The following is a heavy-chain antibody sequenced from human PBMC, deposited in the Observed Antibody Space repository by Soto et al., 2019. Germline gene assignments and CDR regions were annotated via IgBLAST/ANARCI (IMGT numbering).Heavy chain of an antibody. CDR2: IWWNDDK. CDR3: AHTDSPGGQFYYMDV. Sequence: QITLKESGPTLVKPTQPLTLTCTFSGFSLSTDGVGVGWIRQPPGKALEWLALIWWNDDKRYNPSLGSRPTITKDPSKNQVVLTMANVGPVDTGTYYCAHTDSPGGQFYYMDVWGKGTTVTVSS. CDR1: GFSLSTDGVG. V-gene: IGHV2-5*01. D-gene: IGHD2-21*01. J-gene: IGHJ6*03.